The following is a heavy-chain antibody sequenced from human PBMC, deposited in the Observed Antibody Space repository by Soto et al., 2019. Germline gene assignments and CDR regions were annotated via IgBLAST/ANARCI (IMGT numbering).Heavy chain of an antibody. V-gene: IGHV1-18*01. CDR2: ISGYNGNT. CDR1: GYTFSNYV. J-gene: IGHJ4*02. CDR3: TREVTGYGSGSCDY. D-gene: IGHD6-19*01. Sequence: QVRLVQSGAEVKKPGASVKVSCKASGYTFSNYVISWVRQAPGQGREWMGWISGYNGNTIYAQKVQDRVTVTIDTSTNTAYMELRSLRSDDTAVYYCTREVTGYGSGSCDYWGQGTLVTVSS.